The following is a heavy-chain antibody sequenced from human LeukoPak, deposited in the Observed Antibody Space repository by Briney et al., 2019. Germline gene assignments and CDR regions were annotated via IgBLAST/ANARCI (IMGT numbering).Heavy chain of an antibody. V-gene: IGHV3-30*04. D-gene: IGHD1-14*01. CDR2: ISFDGSDK. Sequence: GGSLRLSCAASGFTFSSYAMHWVRQAPGKGLEWVALISFDGSDKYYADSVKGRCTISRDNSKNTLYLQMNSLRAEDTAVYYCAKPARTDYADYWGQGTLVTVSS. J-gene: IGHJ4*02. CDR3: AKPARTDYADY. CDR1: GFTFSSYA.